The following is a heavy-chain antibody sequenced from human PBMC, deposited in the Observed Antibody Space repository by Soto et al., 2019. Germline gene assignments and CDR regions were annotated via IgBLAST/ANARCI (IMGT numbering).Heavy chain of an antibody. J-gene: IGHJ6*02. CDR2: ISSSGSTI. CDR3: ARDAAYCSSTSCYERYYYYYGMDV. CDR1: GFTFSDYY. Sequence: GGSLRLSCAASGFTFSDYYMSWIRQAPGKGLEWVSYISSSGSTIYYADSVKGRFTISRDNAKNSLYLQMNSLRAEDTAVYYCARDAAYCSSTSCYERYYYYYGMDVWGQGTTVT. V-gene: IGHV3-11*01. D-gene: IGHD2-2*01.